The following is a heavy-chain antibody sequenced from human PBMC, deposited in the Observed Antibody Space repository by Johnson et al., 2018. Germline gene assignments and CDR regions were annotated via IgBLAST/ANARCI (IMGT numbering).Heavy chain of an antibody. CDR2: LIVGSGYI. CDR1: GFTFSRYS. CDR3: TKDFGAAVAGTFDH. V-gene: IGHV3-21*01. J-gene: IGHJ4*02. D-gene: IGHD6-13*01. Sequence: EVQLVESGGGLVKPGGSLRLSCAASGFTFSRYSMNWVRQAPGKGLEWVSSLIVGSGYIYYADSVKGRFTISRDNAKNSLYLQMDSLGVDDTAVYYCTKDFGAAVAGTFDHWGQGTLVTVSS.